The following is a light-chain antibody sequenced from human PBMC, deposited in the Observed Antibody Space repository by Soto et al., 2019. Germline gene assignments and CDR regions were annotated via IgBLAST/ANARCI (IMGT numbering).Light chain of an antibody. V-gene: IGKV1-27*01. CDR1: RGIYTH. Sequence: DIPMAQSPSSLSASVGDIVTITCRASRGIYTHLAWYQHKPVNAPKLLIYGASTLQSGVPSRFSASGSGTDFFLTISGLQAADVGTCFFQTSDKAPWTFGPRTRV. CDR2: GAS. CDR3: QTSDKAPWT. J-gene: IGKJ1*01.